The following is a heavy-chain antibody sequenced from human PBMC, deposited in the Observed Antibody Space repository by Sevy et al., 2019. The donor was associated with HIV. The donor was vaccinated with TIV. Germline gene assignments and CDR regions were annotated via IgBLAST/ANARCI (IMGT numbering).Heavy chain of an antibody. J-gene: IGHJ6*02. CDR2: SFYSGNT. CDR1: GASISSGNYY. Sequence: SETLSLTCTVSGASISSGNYYWTWIRQHPGKGLEWIGYSFYSGNTYYNPSLKSRANISLDKSNNQFSLRLSSVTAAYNAVYYYAGDHGYKNGWFPYYCYYGMDVWGRGTTVTVSS. CDR3: AGDHGYKNGWFPYYCYYGMDV. V-gene: IGHV4-31*03. D-gene: IGHD6-19*01.